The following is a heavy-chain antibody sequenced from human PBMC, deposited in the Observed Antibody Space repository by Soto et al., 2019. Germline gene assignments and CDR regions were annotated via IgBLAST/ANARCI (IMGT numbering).Heavy chain of an antibody. Sequence: EVQLVESGGGLVQPGGSLRLSCAASGFTFSSYWMSWVRQAPGKGLEWVANIKQDGSVKYYVDSVKGRFTISRDNAKNSLYLQMNSLRAEDTAVYYCARLPVVVVAAIVVAFDIWGQGTMVTVSS. CDR2: IKQDGSVK. CDR1: GFTFSSYW. D-gene: IGHD2-15*01. J-gene: IGHJ3*02. CDR3: ARLPVVVVAAIVVAFDI. V-gene: IGHV3-7*01.